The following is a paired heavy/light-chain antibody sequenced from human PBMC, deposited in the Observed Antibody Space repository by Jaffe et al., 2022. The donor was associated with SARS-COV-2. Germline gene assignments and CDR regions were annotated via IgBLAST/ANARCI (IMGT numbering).Heavy chain of an antibody. Sequence: QQQLQESGPGLVKPSETLSLTCTVSGGSISSSSYYWGWIRQPPGKGLQWIGSISNSGSTYYNPSLKSRVTISVDTSKNQFSLKLSSVIAADTAVYYCVRSRYGSGSYGYYGMDVWGHGTTVTVSS. CDR1: GGSISSSSYY. D-gene: IGHD3-10*01. CDR2: ISNSGST. J-gene: IGHJ6*02. CDR3: VRSRYGSGSYGYYGMDV. V-gene: IGHV4-39*01.
Light chain of an antibody. Sequence: DIQMTQSPSSLSASVGDRVTITCRASQSTSYYLNWYQQKPGKAPSLLIYAASSLQSGVPSRFSGSGSGTDFTLTISSLQPEDFATYYCQQSSSTPLTFGGGTKVEIK. V-gene: IGKV1-39*01. CDR1: QSTSYY. CDR3: QQSSSTPLT. J-gene: IGKJ4*01. CDR2: AAS.